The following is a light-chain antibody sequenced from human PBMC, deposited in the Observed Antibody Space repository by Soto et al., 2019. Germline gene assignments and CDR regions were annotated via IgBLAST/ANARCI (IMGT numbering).Light chain of an antibody. J-gene: IGLJ2*01. CDR1: SSNIGNNY. CDR3: GTWDSSLSAVL. V-gene: IGLV1-51*01. CDR2: DSN. Sequence: QSVLTQPPSVYAAPGQKVTISCSGSSSNIGNNYVSWYQQFPGTAPKLLIYDSNKRLSGIPDRFSGSKAGTSATLGITGLQTGDEADYYCGTWDSSLSAVLLGGGTKLTVL.